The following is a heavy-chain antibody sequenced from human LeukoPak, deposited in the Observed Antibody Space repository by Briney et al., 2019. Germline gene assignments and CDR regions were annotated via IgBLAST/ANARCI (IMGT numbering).Heavy chain of an antibody. J-gene: IGHJ3*02. D-gene: IGHD2-15*01. CDR3: ASNYIGAFDI. V-gene: IGHV3-21*01. Sequence: WGSLSLSCAASGFTFSSYSMNWVRQAPGKGLEWVSSIGSSGSHIYYADSVTGRFTISRDNAKNSLYLQVNSLRAEDTAVYYCASNYIGAFDIWGQGRSATVSS. CDR2: IGSSGSHI. CDR1: GFTFSSYS.